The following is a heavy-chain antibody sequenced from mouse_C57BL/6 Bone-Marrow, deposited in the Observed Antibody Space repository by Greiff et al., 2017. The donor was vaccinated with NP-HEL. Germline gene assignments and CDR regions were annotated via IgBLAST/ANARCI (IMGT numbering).Heavy chain of an antibody. J-gene: IGHJ2*01. CDR2: IYPGSGST. V-gene: IGHV1-55*01. CDR1: GYTFTSYW. Sequence: QVQLKQPGAELVKPGASVKMSCKASGYTFTSYWITWVKQRPGQGLEWIGDIYPGSGSTNYNEKFKSKATLTVDTSSSTAYMQLSSLTSEDSAVYYCARAGGYYYGSSYGNYWGQGTTLTVSS. CDR3: ARAGGYYYGSSYGNY. D-gene: IGHD1-1*01.